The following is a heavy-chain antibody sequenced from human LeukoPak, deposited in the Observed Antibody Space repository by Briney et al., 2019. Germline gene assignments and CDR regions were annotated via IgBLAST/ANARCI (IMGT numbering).Heavy chain of an antibody. V-gene: IGHV1-24*01. J-gene: IGHJ5*02. CDR1: GYTLTELS. CDR2: FDPEDGET. Sequence: ASVKVSCKVSGYTLTELSMHWVRQAPGKGLEWMGGFDPEDGETIYAQKFQGRVTMTEDTSTDTAYMELSSLRSEDTAVYYCATLSLGYCSSTSCYTGEFDPWGQGTLVTVSS. CDR3: ATLSLGYCSSTSCYTGEFDP. D-gene: IGHD2-2*02.